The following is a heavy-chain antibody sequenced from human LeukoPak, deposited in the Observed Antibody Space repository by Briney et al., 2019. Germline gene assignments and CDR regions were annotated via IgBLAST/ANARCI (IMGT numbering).Heavy chain of an antibody. D-gene: IGHD4-17*01. CDR2: IYPGDSDT. V-gene: IGHV5-51*01. Sequence: GESLKISCKGSGYSFTSYWIGWVRQMPGKGLEWMGIIYPGDSDTRYSPSFQGQVTISADKSISTAYLQWSSLKASDTAMYYCARHPMVYGDYADYYFDYWGQGTLVTVSS. CDR3: ARHPMVYGDYADYYFDY. J-gene: IGHJ4*02. CDR1: GYSFTSYW.